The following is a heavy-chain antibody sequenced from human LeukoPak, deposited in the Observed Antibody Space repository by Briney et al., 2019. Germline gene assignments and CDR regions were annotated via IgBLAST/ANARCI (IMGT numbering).Heavy chain of an antibody. CDR2: INPHTGGT. V-gene: IGHV1-2*02. CDR1: VYTFIDYY. CDR3: ATWSGPDYYYYYYMDV. D-gene: IGHD3-3*01. J-gene: IGHJ6*03. Sequence: RASVKVSCKASVYTFIDYYIHWVRQAPGQGLEWMGWINPHTGGTNSAQKFLGRVTMTRDTSITTAYMELSRLTSDDTAVYYCATWSGPDYYYYYYMDVWGKGTTVTVSS.